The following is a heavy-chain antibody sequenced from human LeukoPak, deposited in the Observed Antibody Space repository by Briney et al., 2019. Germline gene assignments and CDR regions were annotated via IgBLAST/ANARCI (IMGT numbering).Heavy chain of an antibody. CDR2: IKQDGSEK. D-gene: IGHD2-2*01. J-gene: IGHJ6*03. CDR1: GFTFSSYW. V-gene: IGHV3-7*01. Sequence: PGGSLRLSCAASGFTFSSYWMSWVRQAPGKGLEWVANIKQDGSEKYYVDSVKGRFTISRDNAKNSLYLQMNSLRAEDTAVYYCAREGQDRICSSTSCSGYYYMDVWGKGTTVTVSS. CDR3: AREGQDRICSSTSCSGYYYMDV.